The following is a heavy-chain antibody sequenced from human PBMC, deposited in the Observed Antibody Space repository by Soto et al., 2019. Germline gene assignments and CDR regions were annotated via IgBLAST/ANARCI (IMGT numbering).Heavy chain of an antibody. CDR3: VREISVAGGHFDY. CDR2: ISSSSSTI. Sequence: EVQLVESGGGLVQPGGSLRLSCTASGFTFSSYGMNWVRQAPGKGLEWVSSISSSSSTIYYADSVRGRFTISRDNAKNSLYLQMNSPRDEDTAVYYCVREISVAGGHFDYWGQGTLVTVSS. CDR1: GFTFSSYG. D-gene: IGHD6-19*01. J-gene: IGHJ4*02. V-gene: IGHV3-48*02.